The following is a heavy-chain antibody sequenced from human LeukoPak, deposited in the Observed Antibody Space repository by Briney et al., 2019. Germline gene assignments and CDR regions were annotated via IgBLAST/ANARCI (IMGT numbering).Heavy chain of an antibody. J-gene: IGHJ4*02. CDR2: ISYDGSNK. CDR3: ARVGIQLCVDY. CDR1: GFTFSSYG. Sequence: GRSLRLSCAASGFTFSSYGMHWVRQAPGKGLEWVAVISYDGSNKYYADSVKGRFTISRDNSKNTLYLQMNSLRAEDTAVYYCARVGIQLCVDYWGQGTLVTVSS. D-gene: IGHD5-18*01. V-gene: IGHV3-30*03.